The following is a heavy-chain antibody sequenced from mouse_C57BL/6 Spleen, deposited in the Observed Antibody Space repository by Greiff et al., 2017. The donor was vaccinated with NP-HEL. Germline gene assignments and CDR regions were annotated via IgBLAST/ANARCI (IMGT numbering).Heavy chain of an antibody. CDR2: IHPNSGST. Sequence: QVQLQQPGAELVRPGSSVKLSCKASGYTFTSYWMHWVKQRPGQGLEWIGMIHPNSGSTNYNEKFKSKATLTVDKSSSTAYMQLSSLTSEDSAVYYCARRDGPYYFDYWGQGTTLTVSS. D-gene: IGHD2-3*01. CDR1: GYTFTSYW. V-gene: IGHV1-64*01. CDR3: ARRDGPYYFDY. J-gene: IGHJ2*01.